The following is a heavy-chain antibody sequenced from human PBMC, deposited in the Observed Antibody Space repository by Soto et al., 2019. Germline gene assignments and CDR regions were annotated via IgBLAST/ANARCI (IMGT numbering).Heavy chain of an antibody. V-gene: IGHV4-31*03. CDR2: IYYSGST. Sequence: QVQLQESGPGLVKPSQTLSLTCTVSGGSISSGGYYWSWIRQHPGKRLEWIGYIYYSGSTYYNPSLKSRVTISVDTSKNQFSLKLSSVSAADTAVYYCAREAERGYSAIDPWGQGTLFTVSS. D-gene: IGHD5-12*01. CDR1: GGSISSGGYY. CDR3: AREAERGYSAIDP. J-gene: IGHJ5*02.